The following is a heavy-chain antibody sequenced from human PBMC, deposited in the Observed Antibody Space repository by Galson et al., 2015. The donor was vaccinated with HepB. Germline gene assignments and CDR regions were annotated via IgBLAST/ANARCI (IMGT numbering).Heavy chain of an antibody. D-gene: IGHD2-2*01. CDR1: GGSIISSRNY. CDR2: ICYSGST. J-gene: IGHJ4*02. CDR3: ARPRYCSSASCSAAFDY. Sequence: ETLSLTCTVSGGSIISSRNYWGWIRQPPGKGLEWIGGICYSGSTHYNPSLKSRLALSVDTSKNQFSLKLRSVTAADTAVYYCARPRYCSSASCSAAFDYWGQGTLVTVSS. V-gene: IGHV4-39*01.